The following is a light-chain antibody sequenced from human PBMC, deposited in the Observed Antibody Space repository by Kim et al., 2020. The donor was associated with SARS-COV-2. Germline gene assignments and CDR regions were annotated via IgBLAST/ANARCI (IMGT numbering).Light chain of an antibody. V-gene: IGKV3-15*01. CDR2: GAS. CDR3: QQYNNWPPAT. Sequence: EIVMTQSPATLSVSPEERATLSCRASQSVSSNLAWYQQKPGQAPRLLIYGASTRATGIPAMFSGSGSGTEFTLTISSLQSEDFAVYYCQQYNNWPPATFGQGTKVDIK. CDR1: QSVSSN. J-gene: IGKJ1*01.